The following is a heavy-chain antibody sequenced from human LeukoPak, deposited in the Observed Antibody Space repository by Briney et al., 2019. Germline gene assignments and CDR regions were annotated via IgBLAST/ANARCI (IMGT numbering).Heavy chain of an antibody. Sequence: GGSLRLSCAASGFTFSSYSMNWVRQAPGKGLEWDSSISSSSSYIYYADSVKGRFTISRDNAKNSLYLQMNSLRAEDTAVYYCARGEAVPAAAIVDYWGQGTLVTVSS. J-gene: IGHJ4*02. CDR3: ARGEAVPAAAIVDY. CDR2: ISSSSSYI. CDR1: GFTFSSYS. V-gene: IGHV3-21*01. D-gene: IGHD2-2*01.